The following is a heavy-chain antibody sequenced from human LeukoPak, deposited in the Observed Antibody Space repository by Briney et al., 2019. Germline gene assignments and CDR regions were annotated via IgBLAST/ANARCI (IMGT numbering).Heavy chain of an antibody. V-gene: IGHV1-2*02. CDR1: GYTFTGYY. CDR2: INPNSGGT. Sequence: ASVKVSCKASGYTFTGYYMHWVRQAPGQGLEWMGWINPNSGGTNYAQKFQGRVTMTRDTSISTAYMELSKLRSDDTAVYYCATEVATTMVRGVVMDVWGQGTTVAVSS. D-gene: IGHD3-10*01. J-gene: IGHJ6*02. CDR3: ATEVATTMVRGVVMDV.